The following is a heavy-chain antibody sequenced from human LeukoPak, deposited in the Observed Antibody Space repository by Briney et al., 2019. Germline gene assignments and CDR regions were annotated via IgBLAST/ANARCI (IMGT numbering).Heavy chain of an antibody. CDR2: ISSTGSTI. Sequence: GGSLRLSCAASGFTFSDYYMSWLRQAPGKGLDWDSYISSTGSTIYYADSVKGRFTISRDNAKNSLYLQMNSLRAEDTAVYYCARGLGYDTSGYDYWGQGTLVTVSS. V-gene: IGHV3-11*01. CDR3: ARGLGYDTSGYDY. J-gene: IGHJ4*02. D-gene: IGHD3-22*01. CDR1: GFTFSDYY.